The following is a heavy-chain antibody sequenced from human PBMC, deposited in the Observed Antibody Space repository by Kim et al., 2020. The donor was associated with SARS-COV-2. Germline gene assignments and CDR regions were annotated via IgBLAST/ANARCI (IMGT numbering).Heavy chain of an antibody. V-gene: IGHV4-34*01. J-gene: IGHJ6*03. D-gene: IGHD2-2*01. CDR3: ARGHTVVVPSPILGLGPYYTSYYMDV. Sequence: IAEINQSGGTTYTPSLKRRVAITLDTSKNQFSLRLSSVTAADTALYYCARGHTVVVPSPILGLGPYYTSYYMDVWGRGTTVTVSS. CDR2: INQSGGT.